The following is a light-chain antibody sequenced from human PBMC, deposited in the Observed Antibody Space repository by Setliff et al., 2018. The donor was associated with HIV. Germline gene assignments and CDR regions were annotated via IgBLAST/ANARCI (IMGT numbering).Light chain of an antibody. Sequence: SYELTQPPSVSVAPGKTAKITCGGNNIGGKSIHWYQQKPGQSPVLVIYYDSDRPSGIPERFSGSNSGNTATLTISRVDAGDEADYYCQVWDTSSDHPYVFGTGTKV. CDR1: NIGGKS. J-gene: IGLJ1*01. V-gene: IGLV3-21*04. CDR2: YDS. CDR3: QVWDTSSDHPYV.